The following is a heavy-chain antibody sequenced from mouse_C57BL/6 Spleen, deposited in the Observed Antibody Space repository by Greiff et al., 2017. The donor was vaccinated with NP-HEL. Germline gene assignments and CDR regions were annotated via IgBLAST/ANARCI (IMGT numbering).Heavy chain of an antibody. J-gene: IGHJ1*03. D-gene: IGHD2-5*01. V-gene: IGHV2-5*01. CDR2: IWRGGST. CDR3: AKTYYSNLWYFDV. CDR1: GFSLTSYG. Sequence: VQVVESGPGLVQPSQSLSITCTVSGFSLTSYGVHWVRQSPGKGLEWLGVIWRGGSTDYNAAFMSRLSITKDNSKSQVFFKMNSLQADDTAIYYCAKTYYSNLWYFDVWGTGTTVTVSS.